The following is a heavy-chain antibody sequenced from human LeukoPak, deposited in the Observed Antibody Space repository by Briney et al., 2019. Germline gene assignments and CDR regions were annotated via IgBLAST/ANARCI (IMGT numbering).Heavy chain of an antibody. D-gene: IGHD1-26*01. CDR2: ISSSSSTI. CDR3: VRQIWDSESDY. CDR1: GFTFSSYE. Sequence: GGSLRLSCAASGFTFSSYEMSWVRQAPGKGLEWVSYISSSSSTIYYADSVKGRFTISRDNAKNSLYLQMNSLRAEDTAVYYCVRQIWDSESDYWGQGTLVTVSS. V-gene: IGHV3-48*03. J-gene: IGHJ4*02.